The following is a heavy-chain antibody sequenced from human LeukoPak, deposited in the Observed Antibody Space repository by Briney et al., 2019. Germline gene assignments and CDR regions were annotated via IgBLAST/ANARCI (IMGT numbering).Heavy chain of an antibody. CDR1: GGSISSSSYY. V-gene: IGHV4-39*02. CDR3: AKDVSFGVVTYFDY. CDR2: IYYSGST. Sequence: SETLSLTCTVSGGSISSSSYYWGWIRQPPGKGLEWIGSIYYSGSTYYNPSLKSRVTISVDTSKNQFSLKLSSVTAADTAVYYCAKDVSFGVVTYFDYWGQGTLVTVSS. D-gene: IGHD3-3*01. J-gene: IGHJ4*02.